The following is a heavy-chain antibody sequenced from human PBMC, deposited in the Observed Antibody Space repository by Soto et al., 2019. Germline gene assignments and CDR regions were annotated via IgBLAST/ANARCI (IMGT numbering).Heavy chain of an antibody. CDR1: GGSISSYY. J-gene: IGHJ5*02. CDR2: IYTSGST. V-gene: IGHV4-4*07. CDR3: AREQYLAAINWLEP. D-gene: IGHD6-25*01. Sequence: LSLTCTVSGGSISSYYWSWIRQPSGKGLECIGRIYTSGSTNYNPSLKSPVTMSVDTSKNQFSLKLSSVTAADTAVYYCAREQYLAAINWLEPWGQGTLVTVSS.